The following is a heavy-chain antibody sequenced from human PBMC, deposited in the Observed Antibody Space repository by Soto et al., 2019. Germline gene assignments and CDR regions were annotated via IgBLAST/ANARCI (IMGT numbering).Heavy chain of an antibody. Sequence: PVGSLRLSCSASGFNFSEFAMHWVRQSPGKGLEWLAIISFEGSNKYSANFVKGRFTISRDNSKNTLYLQMDNLRAEDTAVYFCAKGGEVGPTVLDYWGQGTLVTVSS. CDR2: ISFEGSNK. CDR3: AKGGEVGPTVLDY. CDR1: GFNFSEFA. V-gene: IGHV3-30*18. J-gene: IGHJ4*02. D-gene: IGHD3-10*01.